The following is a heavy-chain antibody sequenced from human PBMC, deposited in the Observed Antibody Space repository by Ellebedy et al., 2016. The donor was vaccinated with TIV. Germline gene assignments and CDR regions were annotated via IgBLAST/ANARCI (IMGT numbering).Heavy chain of an antibody. V-gene: IGHV1-18*01. Sequence: ASVKVSCXASGYSFTGCGISWVRQAPGQGLEWMGWISAYNGNTKYAQKLQGRVTMTTDTSTSTAYMELRSLRSDDTAVYYCARVDILNGYYYFDSWGQGTLVTVSA. CDR1: GYSFTGCG. CDR2: ISAYNGNT. CDR3: ARVDILNGYYYFDS. J-gene: IGHJ4*02. D-gene: IGHD3-9*01.